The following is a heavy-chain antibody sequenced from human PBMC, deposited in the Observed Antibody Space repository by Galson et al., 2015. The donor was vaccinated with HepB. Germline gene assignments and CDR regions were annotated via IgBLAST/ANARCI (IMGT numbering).Heavy chain of an antibody. Sequence: SLRLSCAASEFIFSNYSMSWVRQGPGKGLEWVPGLSASGNSTHYADSVKGRFTISRDNVKNTLFLHMNSLRVEDTAVYYCARGPKNFVVVPPLTYWGQGTLVTVSS. J-gene: IGHJ4*02. CDR3: ARGPKNFVVVPPLTY. V-gene: IGHV3-23*01. CDR1: EFIFSNYS. CDR2: LSASGNST. D-gene: IGHD2-2*01.